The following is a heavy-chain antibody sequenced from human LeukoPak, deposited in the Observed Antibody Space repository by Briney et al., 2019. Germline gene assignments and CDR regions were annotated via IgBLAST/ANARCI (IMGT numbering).Heavy chain of an antibody. CDR3: ARLNYPEPGIAVAGTIDY. CDR1: GFTFSSYA. CDR2: ISYDGSNK. V-gene: IGHV3-30-3*01. D-gene: IGHD6-19*01. Sequence: GGSLRLSCAASGFTFSSYAMHWVRQAPGKGLEWVAVISYDGSNKYYADSVKGRITISRDNSKNTLFLQMNSLRAEDTAVYYCARLNYPEPGIAVAGTIDYWGQGTLVTVSS. J-gene: IGHJ4*02.